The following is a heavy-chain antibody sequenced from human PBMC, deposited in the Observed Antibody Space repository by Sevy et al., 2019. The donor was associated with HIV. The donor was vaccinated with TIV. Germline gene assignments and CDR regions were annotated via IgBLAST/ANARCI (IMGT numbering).Heavy chain of an antibody. CDR1: GFRFNNYA. CDR2: ISGSGGST. V-gene: IGHV3-23*01. Sequence: GGYLRLSCAASGFRFNNYAMTWVRQAPGKGLEWFSGISGSGGSTYYADSVKGRFTISRDNSKNTLYLQMNSLRAEDKAVYYCAKEDSYGRFDYWGQGTLVTVSS. D-gene: IGHD5-18*01. CDR3: AKEDSYGRFDY. J-gene: IGHJ4*02.